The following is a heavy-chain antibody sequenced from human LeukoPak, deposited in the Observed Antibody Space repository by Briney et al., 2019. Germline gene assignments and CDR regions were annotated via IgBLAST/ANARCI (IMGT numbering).Heavy chain of an antibody. Sequence: PGGSPRLSCAASGFTFSSYAMSWVRQAPGKGLEWVSAISGSGGSTYYADSLKGRFTISRDNSKNMLNLQMNSLRAEDTAVYYCAKGGKTYGSGSYSSDYWGLGTLVTVSS. J-gene: IGHJ4*02. V-gene: IGHV3-23*01. CDR3: AKGGKTYGSGSYSSDY. CDR1: GFTFSSYA. D-gene: IGHD3-10*01. CDR2: ISGSGGST.